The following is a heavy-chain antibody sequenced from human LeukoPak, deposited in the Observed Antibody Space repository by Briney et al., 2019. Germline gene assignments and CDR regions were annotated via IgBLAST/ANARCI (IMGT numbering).Heavy chain of an antibody. CDR1: GGTFISYA. Sequence: SVKVSYKASGGTFISYAISWVRQAPGQGLEWMGGIIPIFGTANYAQKFQGRVTITADESTSTAYMELSSLRSEDTAVYYCARDIIAVAGEDAFDIWGQGTMVTVSS. CDR2: IIPIFGTA. V-gene: IGHV1-69*01. D-gene: IGHD6-19*01. CDR3: ARDIIAVAGEDAFDI. J-gene: IGHJ3*02.